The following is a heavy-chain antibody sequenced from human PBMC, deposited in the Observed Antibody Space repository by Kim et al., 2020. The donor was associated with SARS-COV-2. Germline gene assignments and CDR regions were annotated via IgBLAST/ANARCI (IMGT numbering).Heavy chain of an antibody. J-gene: IGHJ6*02. Sequence: ASVKVSCKASGYTFTSYGISWVRQAPGQGLEWMGWISAYNGNTHYAQKLQGRVTMTTDTSTSTAYMELRSLRSHDTAVYYCARHGVLEWLLTPSYYYYGMDVWGQGTTVTVSS. CDR2: ISAYNGNT. CDR1: GYTFTSYG. CDR3: ARHGVLEWLLTPSYYYYGMDV. V-gene: IGHV1-18*04. D-gene: IGHD3-3*01.